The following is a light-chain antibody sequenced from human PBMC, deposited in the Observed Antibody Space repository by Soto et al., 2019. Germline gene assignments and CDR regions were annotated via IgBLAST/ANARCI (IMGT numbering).Light chain of an antibody. Sequence: DIVMTQSPDSLAVSLGERATINCKSSQSVLYSSNNKNNLAWYRQKPGQPPELLIYWASTRESGVPDRFSGSGSGTDFTLTISSLQAEDVAVYYCQQYYSTPLTFGGGTKVEIK. J-gene: IGKJ4*01. V-gene: IGKV4-1*01. CDR3: QQYYSTPLT. CDR1: QSVLYSSNNKNN. CDR2: WAS.